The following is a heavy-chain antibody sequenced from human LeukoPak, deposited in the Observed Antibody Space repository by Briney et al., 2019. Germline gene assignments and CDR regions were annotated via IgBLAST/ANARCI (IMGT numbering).Heavy chain of an antibody. CDR1: GFTFSSYA. V-gene: IGHV3-30*01. CDR3: ARQCQLLYFDY. CDR2: ISYDGSNK. Sequence: GGSLRLSCAASGFTFSSYAMHWVRQAPGKGLEWVAVISYDGSNKYYADSVKGRFTISRDNSKNTLYLQMNSLRAEDTAVYYCARQCQLLYFDYWGQGTLVTVSS. D-gene: IGHD2-2*01. J-gene: IGHJ4*02.